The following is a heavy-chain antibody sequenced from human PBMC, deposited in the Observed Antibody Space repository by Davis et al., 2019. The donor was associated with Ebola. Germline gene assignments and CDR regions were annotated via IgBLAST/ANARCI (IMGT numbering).Heavy chain of an antibody. CDR2: IDWDDDK. J-gene: IGHJ4*02. CDR1: GFSLTTTGMR. V-gene: IGHV2-70*04. CDR3: ARFPRDSTGWSAGFDY. Sequence: SGPTLVKPTQTLTLTCAFSGFSLTTTGMRVAWIRQPPGKALEWLGRIDWDDDKFYNMSLRTRLTISKDTSKNQVVLTMTNMDPLDTATYYCARFPRDSTGWSAGFDYWGQGIPVTVSS. D-gene: IGHD6-19*01.